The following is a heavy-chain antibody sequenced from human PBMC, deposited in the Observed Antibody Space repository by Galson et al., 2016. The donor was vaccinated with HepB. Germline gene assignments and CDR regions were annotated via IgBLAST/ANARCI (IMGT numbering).Heavy chain of an antibody. CDR1: GFLRNYW. CDR3: ARDDYSGGRGSPDY. D-gene: IGHD4/OR15-4a*01. Sequence: SLRLSCAASGFLRNYWMSWVRQAPGKGLEWVANIKQDGSETHYVDSVKGRFTISRDNSNNTLYLQMNSLTTEDTAVYYCARDDYSGGRGSPDYWGQGTLVTVSS. J-gene: IGHJ4*02. V-gene: IGHV3-7*03. CDR2: IKQDGSET.